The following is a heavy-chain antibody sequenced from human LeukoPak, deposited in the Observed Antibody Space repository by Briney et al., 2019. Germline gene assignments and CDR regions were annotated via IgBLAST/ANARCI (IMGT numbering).Heavy chain of an antibody. CDR2: ISSSSSYI. V-gene: IGHV3-21*01. Sequence: PGGSLRLSCAASGFTFSSYSMNWVRQAPGKGLEWVSSISSSSSYIYYADSVKGRFTISRDNAKNSLYLQMNSLRAEDTAVYYCARDSGYDYAAFNYWGQGTLVPVSS. D-gene: IGHD5-12*01. CDR3: ARDSGYDYAAFNY. J-gene: IGHJ4*02. CDR1: GFTFSSYS.